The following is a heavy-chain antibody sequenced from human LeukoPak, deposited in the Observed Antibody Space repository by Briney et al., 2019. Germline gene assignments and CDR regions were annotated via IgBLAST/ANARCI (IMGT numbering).Heavy chain of an antibody. Sequence: GGSLRLSCAASGFTFSSYAMHWVRQAPGKGLEGVAVISYDGSNKYYADSVKGRLTISRDNSKNTLYLQMNSLRAEDTAVYYCARDPEEIAVAGYSNYFDYWGQGTLVTVSS. V-gene: IGHV3-30-3*01. CDR2: ISYDGSNK. CDR3: ARDPEEIAVAGYSNYFDY. CDR1: GFTFSSYA. J-gene: IGHJ4*02. D-gene: IGHD6-19*01.